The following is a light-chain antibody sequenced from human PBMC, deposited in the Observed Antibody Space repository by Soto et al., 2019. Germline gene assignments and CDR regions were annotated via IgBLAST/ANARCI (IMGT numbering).Light chain of an antibody. CDR2: KTS. CDR1: QIISNR. V-gene: IGKV1-5*03. Sequence: DIQVTQSPSTLSASVGDRVTITCRASQIISNRLAWYQQKPGKAPKLLIYKTSSLESGVPARFSGSGSGTEFTLTISSLQPDDFATYFCQHYDTYSPFGGGTKVEIK. J-gene: IGKJ4*02. CDR3: QHYDTYSP.